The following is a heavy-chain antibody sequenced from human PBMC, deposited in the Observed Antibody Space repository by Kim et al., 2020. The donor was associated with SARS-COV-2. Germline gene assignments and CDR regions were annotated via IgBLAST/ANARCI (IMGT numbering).Heavy chain of an antibody. CDR1: GFTFANYW. D-gene: IGHD1-26*01. Sequence: GGSLRLSCTASGFTFANYWMHWVRQAPGKGLVWVAHVNRDGSSTGYADSVEGRFTISRDNAKNTLYLQMHSLRAEDSAVYNCVRDDRWDLLYDYWGQGT. CDR2: VNRDGSST. V-gene: IGHV3-74*01. J-gene: IGHJ4*02. CDR3: VRDDRWDLLYDY.